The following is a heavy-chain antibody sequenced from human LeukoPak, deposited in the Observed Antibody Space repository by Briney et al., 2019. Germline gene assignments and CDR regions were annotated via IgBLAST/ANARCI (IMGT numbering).Heavy chain of an antibody. Sequence: SVKVSCKASGGTFSSYAISWVRQAPGQGLEWMGGIIPIFGTANYAQKFLGRVTVTTDDSPSLAYMELSSLRSEDTAVYYCARAGSAAAADYGCDDWGQGTLVTVSS. CDR2: IIPIFGTA. V-gene: IGHV1-69*05. J-gene: IGHJ4*02. D-gene: IGHD4-17*01. CDR3: ARAGSAAAADYGCDD. CDR1: GGTFSSYA.